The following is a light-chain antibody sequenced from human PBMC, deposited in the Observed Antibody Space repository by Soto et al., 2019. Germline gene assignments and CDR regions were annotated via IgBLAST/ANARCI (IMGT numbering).Light chain of an antibody. CDR3: LLSYNGPFV. J-gene: IGLJ1*01. CDR1: TGAVTSGHY. Sequence: QAVVTQEPSLTVSPGGTVTLTCASSTGAVTSGHYAYWFQQKPGQAPRTLIYDTTKIHSWTPARFSGYLLGGKAALTRSGAQPEDEADYYCLLSYNGPFVFGTGTKLTVL. V-gene: IGLV7-46*01. CDR2: DTT.